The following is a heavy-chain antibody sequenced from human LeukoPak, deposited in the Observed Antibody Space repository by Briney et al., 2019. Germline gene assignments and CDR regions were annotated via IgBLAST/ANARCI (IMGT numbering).Heavy chain of an antibody. CDR3: ARARYANAWYAFDI. J-gene: IGHJ3*02. V-gene: IGHV4-59*02. CDR1: GGSVSSYY. Sequence: SETLSLTCTVSGGSVSSYYWSWVRRPPGRGLEWIAYLSHSGSSDSNPSLTSRVTTLVDTSKNQFSLKLTSVTAADTAVYYCARARYANAWYAFDIWGHGTMVTVSS. CDR2: LSHSGSS. D-gene: IGHD2-2*01.